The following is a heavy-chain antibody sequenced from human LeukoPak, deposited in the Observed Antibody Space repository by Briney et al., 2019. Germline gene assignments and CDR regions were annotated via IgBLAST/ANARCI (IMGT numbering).Heavy chain of an antibody. CDR3: ARLGWGTYSSSSLPYYFDY. Sequence: GESLKISCKGSGYSFTSYWIGWVRQMPGKGLEWIGIIYPGDSDTRYSPSFQGQVTISADKSISTAYLQWSSLKASDTAMYYCARLGWGTYSSSSLPYYFDYWGQGTLVTVSS. CDR1: GYSFTSYW. CDR2: IYPGDSDT. V-gene: IGHV5-51*01. J-gene: IGHJ4*02. D-gene: IGHD6-13*01.